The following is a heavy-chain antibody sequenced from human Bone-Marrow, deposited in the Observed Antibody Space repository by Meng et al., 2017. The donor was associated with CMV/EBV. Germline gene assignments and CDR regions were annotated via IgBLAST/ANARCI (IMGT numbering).Heavy chain of an antibody. Sequence: GESLKISCAASGFTFSSYGMHWVRQAPGKGLEWVAFIRYDGSNKYYADSVKGRFTISRDNSKNTLYLQMNSLRAEDTAVYYCAKVFGVLAAQGGGYWGQGTLVTVSS. CDR3: AKVFGVLAAQGGGY. CDR2: IRYDGSNK. J-gene: IGHJ4*02. V-gene: IGHV3-30*02. CDR1: GFTFSSYG. D-gene: IGHD2-2*01.